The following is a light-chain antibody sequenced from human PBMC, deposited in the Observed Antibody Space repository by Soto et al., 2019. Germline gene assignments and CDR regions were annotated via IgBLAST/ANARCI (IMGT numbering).Light chain of an antibody. CDR3: QQYDSSFP. Sequence: IVLTQSPATLSLSPGERATLSCTASQHVTTTYIAWYQQKFGQAPRLLIYGASTRATGTPDRFTGGGFGTDFTPTFSRVEPEDFAVYYCQQYDSSFPFGGGTRGEMK. J-gene: IGKJ4*01. V-gene: IGKV3-20*01. CDR1: QHVTTTY. CDR2: GAS.